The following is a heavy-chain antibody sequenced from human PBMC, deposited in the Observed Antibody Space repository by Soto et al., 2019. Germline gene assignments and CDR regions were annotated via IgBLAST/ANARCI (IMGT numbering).Heavy chain of an antibody. CDR2: IYYSGST. CDR1: GGSISSYY. D-gene: IGHD5-18*01. CDR3: ARAGGSYGGLFDY. J-gene: IGHJ4*02. V-gene: IGHV4-59*01. Sequence: SETLSLTCTVSGGSISSYYWTWIRQPPGKGLECIGYIYYSGSTKYNPSLKSRVTMSVDTSKNLFSLKLSSVTAADTAVYYCARAGGSYGGLFDYWGQGTLVTVS.